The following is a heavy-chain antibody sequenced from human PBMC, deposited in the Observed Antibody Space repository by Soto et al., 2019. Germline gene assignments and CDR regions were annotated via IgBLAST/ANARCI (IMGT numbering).Heavy chain of an antibody. Sequence: SSETLSLTCTVSGGSISSSSYYWGWIRQPPGKGLEWIGSIYYSGSTYYNPSLKSRVTISVDTSKNQFSLKLSSVTAADTAVYYCARTDCSGGSCYIDYWGQGTLVTVSS. CDR1: GGSISSSSYY. V-gene: IGHV4-39*01. CDR2: IYYSGST. J-gene: IGHJ4*02. CDR3: ARTDCSGGSCYIDY. D-gene: IGHD2-15*01.